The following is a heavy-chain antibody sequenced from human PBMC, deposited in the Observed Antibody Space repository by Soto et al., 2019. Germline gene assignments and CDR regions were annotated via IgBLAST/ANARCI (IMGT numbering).Heavy chain of an antibody. CDR3: AGTYYYDSSGYYSGAFDI. CDR1: GGSISSGGYY. CDR2: IYYSGST. D-gene: IGHD3-22*01. Sequence: QVRLQESGPGLVKPSQTMSLTCTVSGGSISSGGYYWSWIRQHPGKGLEWIGYIYYSGSTYYTPSLKCRVTISVDTSRNQFSLKLSSVTAADTAVYYCAGTYYYDSSGYYSGAFDICRQGTMVTVSS. J-gene: IGHJ3*02. V-gene: IGHV4-31*04.